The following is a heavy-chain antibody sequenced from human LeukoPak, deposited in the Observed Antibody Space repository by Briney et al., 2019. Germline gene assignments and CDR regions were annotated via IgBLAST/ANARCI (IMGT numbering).Heavy chain of an antibody. V-gene: IGHV1-69*13. Sequence: ASVKVSCKASGGTFSSYAISWVRQAPGQGLEWMGGIIPIFGTANYAQKFQGRVTITADESTSTAYMELSSLRSEDTAVYYCARDRSDGYMSGGSFDYWGQGTLVTVSS. CDR2: IIPIFGTA. CDR1: GGTFSSYA. CDR3: ARDRSDGYMSGGSFDY. D-gene: IGHD5-24*01. J-gene: IGHJ4*02.